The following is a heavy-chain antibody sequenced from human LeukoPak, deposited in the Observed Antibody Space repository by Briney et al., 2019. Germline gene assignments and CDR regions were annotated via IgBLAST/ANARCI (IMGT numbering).Heavy chain of an antibody. J-gene: IGHJ4*02. CDR2: IIPIFGTV. V-gene: IGHV1-69*06. CDR1: GGTFSSYA. D-gene: IGHD7-27*01. CDR3: AREYASWGSRYFDY. Sequence: SVKVSCKASGGTFSSYAISWVRQAPGQGLEWMGGIIPIFGTVNYAQKFQGRVTITADKSTSTAYMELSSLRSEDTAVYYCAREYASWGSRYFDYWGQGTLVTVSS.